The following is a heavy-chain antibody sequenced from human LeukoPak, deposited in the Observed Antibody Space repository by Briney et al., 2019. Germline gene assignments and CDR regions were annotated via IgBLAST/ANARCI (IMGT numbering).Heavy chain of an antibody. V-gene: IGHV3-21*01. Sequence: GGSLRLSCAASGFTFSSYSMNWVRQAPGKGLEWVSSISSSSSYIYYADSVKGRFTISRDNAKNSLYLQMNSLRAEDTAVYYCASTVTHGVGAFDIWGQGTMVTVSS. CDR2: ISSSSSYI. J-gene: IGHJ3*02. CDR3: ASTVTHGVGAFDI. CDR1: GFTFSSYS. D-gene: IGHD4-17*01.